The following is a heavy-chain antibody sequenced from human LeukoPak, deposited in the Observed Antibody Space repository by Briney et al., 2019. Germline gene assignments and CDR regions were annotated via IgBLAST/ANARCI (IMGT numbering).Heavy chain of an antibody. D-gene: IGHD3-16*02. CDR3: AKLDVWGSYRYTD. Sequence: SETLSLTCTVSGGSISSGDYYWSWIRQHPGKGLEWIGYIYYRGSTYYNPSLKSRLTISVDTSKNQFSLKLTSATAADTAVYYCAKLDVWGSYRYTDWGQGTLVTVSS. J-gene: IGHJ4*02. CDR2: IYYRGST. V-gene: IGHV4-31*03. CDR1: GGSISSGDYY.